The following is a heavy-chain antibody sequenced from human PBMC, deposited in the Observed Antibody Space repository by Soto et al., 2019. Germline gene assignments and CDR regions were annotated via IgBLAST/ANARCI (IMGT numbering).Heavy chain of an antibody. CDR2: IYYSGST. Sequence: QVQLQESGPGLVKPSETLSLTCTVSGGSISSYYWSWIRQPPGKGLEWIGYIYYSGSTNYNPSLKSRVTIAVDTSKIQFSLKLSSLTAADTAVYYCARRYGYSFDYWGQGTLVTVSS. CDR1: GGSISSYY. J-gene: IGHJ4*02. V-gene: IGHV4-59*08. CDR3: ARRYGYSFDY. D-gene: IGHD1-1*01.